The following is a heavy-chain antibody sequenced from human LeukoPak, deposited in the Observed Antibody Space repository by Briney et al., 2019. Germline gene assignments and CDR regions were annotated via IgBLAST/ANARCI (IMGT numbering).Heavy chain of an antibody. CDR1: GCSISSYY. CDR3: ARGGSSGYSYG. CDR2: LYTSGST. J-gene: IGHJ4*02. Sequence: SDTLSLSCTVSGCSISSYYWSWIRQPAGKGLEWIGLLYTSGSTNYNPSLKSRITMSVDTTKNHFSLKLPSTTPADTAVYYCARGGSSGYSYGWGQGTLVTVSS. D-gene: IGHD3-22*01. V-gene: IGHV4-4*07.